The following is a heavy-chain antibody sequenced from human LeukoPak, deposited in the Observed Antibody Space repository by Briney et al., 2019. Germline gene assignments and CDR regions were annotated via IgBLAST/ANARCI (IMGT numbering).Heavy chain of an antibody. CDR1: GFTFSSYA. CDR3: SKEPALLPTGIAAAGIGWFAP. CDR2: ISGSGGST. V-gene: IGHV3-23*01. J-gene: IGHJ5*02. Sequence: GGSLRLSCEASGFTFSSYAMSWVRQAPGKGLEWVSAISGSGGSTYYADSVKGRFTISRDNSKNTLYLQMNSLRAEDTAVYCCSKEPALLPTGIAAAGIGWFAPWGQGTLVTVSS. D-gene: IGHD6-13*01.